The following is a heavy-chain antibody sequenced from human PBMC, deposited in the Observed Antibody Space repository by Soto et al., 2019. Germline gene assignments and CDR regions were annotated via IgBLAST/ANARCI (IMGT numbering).Heavy chain of an antibody. D-gene: IGHD2-15*01. CDR2: IGTAGDT. J-gene: IGHJ6*03. V-gene: IGHV3-13*01. CDR3: ARVATDYYYMDV. Sequence: GGSLRLSCAASGFTFSSYDIHWVRQATGKGLEWVSAIGTAGDTYYPGSVRGRFTISRENAKNSLYLQMNSLRAGDTAVYYCARVATDYYYMDVWGKGTTVTVSS. CDR1: GFTFSSYD.